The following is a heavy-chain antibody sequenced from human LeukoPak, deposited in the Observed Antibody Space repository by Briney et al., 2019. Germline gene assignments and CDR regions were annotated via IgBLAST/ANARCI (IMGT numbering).Heavy chain of an antibody. J-gene: IGHJ6*02. CDR1: GYTSDFMKYG. V-gene: IGHV1-18*01. CDR3: ARAEEQWPSDYGMDV. D-gene: IGHD6-19*01. CDR2: INPDSGHA. Sequence: ASVKVSCKTSGYTSDFMKYGVAWVRQAPGQGLEWMGWINPDSGHANYAQKFQGRVSMTTHTSTTTAYMELRSLRSEDTAVYYCARAEEQWPSDYGMDVWGQGTTVTVSS.